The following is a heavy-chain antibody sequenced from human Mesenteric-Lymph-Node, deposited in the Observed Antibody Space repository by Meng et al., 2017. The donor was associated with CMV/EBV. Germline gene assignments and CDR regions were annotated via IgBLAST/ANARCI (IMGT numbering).Heavy chain of an antibody. D-gene: IGHD6-13*01. Sequence: SETLSLTCTVSGGSISSSSYYWGWIRQPPGKGLEWSGSISYSGSTYYNPSLKRRVTISVDKSKNQFSLKLSSVTAADTAVYYCVRDNFGIAATGDYWGQGTLVTVSS. CDR1: GGSISSSSYY. V-gene: IGHV4-39*07. CDR3: VRDNFGIAATGDY. J-gene: IGHJ4*02. CDR2: ISYSGST.